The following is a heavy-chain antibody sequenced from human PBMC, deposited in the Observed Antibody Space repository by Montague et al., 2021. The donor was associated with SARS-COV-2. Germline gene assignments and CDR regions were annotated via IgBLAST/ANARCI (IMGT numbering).Heavy chain of an antibody. CDR3: ARGQVTALAVLIVFRAAGALYS. D-gene: IGHD2-21*01. J-gene: IGHJ3*01. CDR2: ITHSGGI. Sequence: SETLSLTCAVYGGSFNDYYWTWVRQPPGKGLEWIGEITHSGGIKYNPSLQNRVSMSVDKSKNQFSLKLTSVTVADAATYYYARGQVTALAVLIVFRAAGALYSWGRGTTVTVSS. V-gene: IGHV4-34*01. CDR1: GGSFNDYY.